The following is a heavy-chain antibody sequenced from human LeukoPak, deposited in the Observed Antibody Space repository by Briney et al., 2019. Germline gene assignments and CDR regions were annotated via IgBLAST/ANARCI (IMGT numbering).Heavy chain of an antibody. CDR1: GFTFSSYG. J-gene: IGHJ4*02. V-gene: IGHV3-30*02. Sequence: GGSLRLSCAASGFTFSSYGMHWVRQAPGKGLEGVAFIRYDGSNKYYADSVKGRFTISRDNSKNTLYLQMNSLRAEDTAVYYCALLNDDYGLGGDFDYWGQGTLVTVSS. CDR3: ALLNDDYGLGGDFDY. D-gene: IGHD4-17*01. CDR2: IRYDGSNK.